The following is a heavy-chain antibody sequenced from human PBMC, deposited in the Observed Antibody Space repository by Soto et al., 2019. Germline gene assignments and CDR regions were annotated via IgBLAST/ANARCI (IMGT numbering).Heavy chain of an antibody. CDR2: ISGSGSST. D-gene: IGHD5-12*01. V-gene: IGHV3-23*01. J-gene: IGHJ4*02. CDR3: AKVEYSGYDLYYFDY. CDR1: GFTFSNYA. Sequence: GSLRLSCEASGFTFSNYAMSWVRRAPGKGLEWVSAISGSGSSTYYADSVKGRFTISRDNSKNTLYMQMNNLRAEDTAVYYCAKVEYSGYDLYYFDYWGQGTLVTVSS.